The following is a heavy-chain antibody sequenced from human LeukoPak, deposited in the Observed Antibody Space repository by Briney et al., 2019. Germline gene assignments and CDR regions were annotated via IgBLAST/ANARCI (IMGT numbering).Heavy chain of an antibody. CDR3: TTGPEPAAMVFDF. J-gene: IGHJ4*02. Sequence: GGSLRLSCAASGFTFSNTWMSWVRQALGKGLEWVGRLKSNRDGGTTDYAAPLEGRFSISRDDSRNTLFLQMDSLKTDDTAVYFCTTGPEPAAMVFDFWGQGTLVTVSS. CDR2: LKSNRDGGTT. V-gene: IGHV3-15*01. CDR1: GFTFSNTW. D-gene: IGHD2-2*01.